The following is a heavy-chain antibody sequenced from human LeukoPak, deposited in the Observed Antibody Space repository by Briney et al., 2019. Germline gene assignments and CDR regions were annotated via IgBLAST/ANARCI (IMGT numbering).Heavy chain of an antibody. D-gene: IGHD3-22*01. CDR3: ARDRGDYYDSSGPLDY. CDR1: GFTFSSYA. CDR2: ISYDGSNK. V-gene: IGHV3-30-3*01. Sequence: PGRSLRLSCAASGFTFSSYAMHWVRQAPGKGLEWVAVISYDGSNKYYADSVKGRFTISRDNSKNTLYLQTNSLRAEDTAVYYCARDRGDYYDSSGPLDYWGQGTLVTVSS. J-gene: IGHJ4*02.